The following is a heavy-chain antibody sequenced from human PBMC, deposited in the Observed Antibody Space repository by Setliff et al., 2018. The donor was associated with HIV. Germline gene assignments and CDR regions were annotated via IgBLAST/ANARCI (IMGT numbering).Heavy chain of an antibody. Sequence: ASVKVSCKASGYTFTTYAMHWVRQAPGQRLEWMGWINAGNGNTKYSQKFQGRVTITRDTSASTAYMELSSLRSGDTAVYYCARNGGPYAWGALYYYYGMDVWGQGTTVTVSS. V-gene: IGHV1-3*01. CDR1: GYTFTTYA. D-gene: IGHD3-16*01. CDR2: INAGNGNT. J-gene: IGHJ6*02. CDR3: ARNGGPYAWGALYYYYGMDV.